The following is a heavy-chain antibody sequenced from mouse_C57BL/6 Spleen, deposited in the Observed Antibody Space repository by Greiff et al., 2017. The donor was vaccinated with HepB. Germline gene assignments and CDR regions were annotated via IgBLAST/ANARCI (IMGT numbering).Heavy chain of an antibody. CDR3: ARRDYYGSGAMYY. D-gene: IGHD1-1*01. Sequence: EVMLVESGGDLVKPGGSLKLSCAASGFTFSSYGMSWVRQTPDKRLEWVATISSGGSYTYYPDSVKGRFTISRDNAKNTLCLQMSSLKSEDTAMYYCARRDYYGSGAMYYWGQGTSVTVSS. CDR2: ISSGGSYT. V-gene: IGHV5-6*02. CDR1: GFTFSSYG. J-gene: IGHJ4*01.